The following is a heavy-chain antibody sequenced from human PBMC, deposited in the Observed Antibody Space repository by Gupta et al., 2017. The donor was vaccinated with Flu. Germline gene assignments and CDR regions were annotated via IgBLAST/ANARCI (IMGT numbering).Heavy chain of an antibody. V-gene: IGHV3-21*01. Sequence: EVQLVESRGGLVKPGGSLRLSCAASGYTFSAYTMNWVRQAPGKGLEWVSSISASSSHIYYADSVKGRFTISRDNAKNSLSLHVNGLRVEDRDVYYCARTCADLPDYWGQGTVVTVSS. D-gene: IGHD5/OR15-5a*01. J-gene: IGHJ4*02. CDR2: ISASSSHI. CDR3: ARTCADLPDY. CDR1: GYTFSAYT.